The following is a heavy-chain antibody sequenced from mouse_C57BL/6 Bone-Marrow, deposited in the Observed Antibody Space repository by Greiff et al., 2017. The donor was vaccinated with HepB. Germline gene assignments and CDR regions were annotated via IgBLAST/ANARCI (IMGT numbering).Heavy chain of an antibody. D-gene: IGHD2-2*01. CDR2: IDPENGDT. J-gene: IGHJ4*01. V-gene: IGHV14-4*01. Sequence: EVQLQQSGAELVRPGASVKLSCTASGFNIKDDYMHWVKQRPEQGLEWIGWIDPENGDTEYASKFQGKTTITADTSSNTAYLQLSSLTSEDTAVYYCTSMDTPYYAMDYWGQGTSVTVSS. CDR3: TSMDTPYYAMDY. CDR1: GFNIKDDY.